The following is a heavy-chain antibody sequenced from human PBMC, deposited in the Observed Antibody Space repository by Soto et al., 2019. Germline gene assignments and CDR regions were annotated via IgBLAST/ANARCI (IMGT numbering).Heavy chain of an antibody. CDR2: ISYDGDNK. V-gene: IGHV3-30-3*01. D-gene: IGHD2-2*01. CDR3: ARGTTTAAFSVMDV. J-gene: IGHJ6*02. Sequence: QVQLVESGGGVVQPGMSLRLSCAASGVTFSYHALNWVRQAPGKGLEWVAVISYDGDNKYIAEAGKGRLTISSHIPNITVSLPMSRLRTADAAMYLCARGTTTAAFSVMDVWGQGTTVSVPS. CDR1: GVTFSYHA.